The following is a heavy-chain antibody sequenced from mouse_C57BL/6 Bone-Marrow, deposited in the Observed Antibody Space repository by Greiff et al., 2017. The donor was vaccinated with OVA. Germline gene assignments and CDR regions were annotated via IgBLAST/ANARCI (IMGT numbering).Heavy chain of an antibody. Sequence: QVQLQQSGAELVRPGTSVKVSCKASGYAFTNYLIEWVKQRPGQGLEWIGVINPGSGGTNYNEKFKGKATLTADKSSSTAYMQLSSLTSEDSAVYFCARYDYGSFFAYWGQGTLVTVSA. CDR3: ARYDYGSFFAY. CDR1: GYAFTNYL. D-gene: IGHD1-1*01. J-gene: IGHJ3*01. CDR2: INPGSGGT. V-gene: IGHV1-54*01.